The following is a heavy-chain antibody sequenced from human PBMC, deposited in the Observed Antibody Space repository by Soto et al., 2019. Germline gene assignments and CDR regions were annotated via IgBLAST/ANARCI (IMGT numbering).Heavy chain of an antibody. J-gene: IGHJ6*02. CDR3: AKGGAGSSPSSWYGMDV. V-gene: IGHV3-30*18. D-gene: IGHD3-10*01. CDR1: GFTFTTYG. Sequence: PGGSLRLSCAASGFTFTTYGMHWVRQAPGKGLEWVAVISYDGNTKYYADSVQGRFTISRDNSKNTLYLQMDSLGAEDTAVYYCAKGGAGSSPSSWYGMDVWGQGTTVTVSS. CDR2: ISYDGNTK.